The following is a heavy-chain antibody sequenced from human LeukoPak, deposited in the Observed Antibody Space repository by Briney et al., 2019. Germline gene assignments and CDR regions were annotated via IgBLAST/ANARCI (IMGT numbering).Heavy chain of an antibody. Sequence: PSETLSLTCTVSGGSISSSSYYWGWIRQPPGEGLEWIGSIYYSGSTYSNPSHKIRVTIKVDTTKNQYSLKLSSVPAADTAVYYCARMTYYYDSSGYTPLDYWGQGTLVTVSS. D-gene: IGHD3-22*01. CDR1: GGSISSSSYY. CDR3: ARMTYYYDSSGYTPLDY. V-gene: IGHV4-39*07. J-gene: IGHJ4*02. CDR2: IYYSGST.